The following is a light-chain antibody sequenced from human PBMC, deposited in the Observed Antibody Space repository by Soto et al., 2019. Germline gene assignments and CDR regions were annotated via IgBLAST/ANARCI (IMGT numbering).Light chain of an antibody. J-gene: IGKJ4*01. V-gene: IGKV1-33*01. CDR1: QDIKNY. Sequence: DIQMTQSPSSLSASVGDRVTITCQASQDIKNYLNWYQQKPGKAPKLLIYDASNVETGVPSRFSGTGSGTVFRFTSSQQQHEDLATYYCQQCDNLPLTFGGGTKVEIK. CDR3: QQCDNLPLT. CDR2: DAS.